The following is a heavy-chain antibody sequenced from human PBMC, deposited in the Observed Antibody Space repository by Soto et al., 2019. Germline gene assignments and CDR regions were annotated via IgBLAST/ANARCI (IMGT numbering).Heavy chain of an antibody. D-gene: IGHD2-15*01. CDR3: SRGILV. CDR2: ISYGGTT. J-gene: IGHJ4*02. V-gene: IGHV4-31*03. CDR1: GGSMNSGGYC. Sequence: QVQLQESGPGLVKPSQTLSLTCTVSGGSMNSGGYCWNWIRQHPGEGLEWIGCISYGGTTSYNPSLKSRLTISADTSKNQFSLMLNSVTAADTAVYYCSRGILVWGQGILITVSS.